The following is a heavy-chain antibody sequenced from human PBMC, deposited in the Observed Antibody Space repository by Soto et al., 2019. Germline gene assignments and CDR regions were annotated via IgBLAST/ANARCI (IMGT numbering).Heavy chain of an antibody. Sequence: EMQVLESGGGLVQPGGSLRLSCAASGFAFSNFHMNWVRQAPGKGLQWVATIGGAGNDIHYADSVEGRFTVSRDNSKNTLHLQMDGLRDEDTAIYYCAKRFSDDWESGMDVWGQGTTVTVSS. CDR2: IGGAGNDI. CDR1: GFAFSNFH. CDR3: AKRFSDDWESGMDV. D-gene: IGHD2-21*02. J-gene: IGHJ6*02. V-gene: IGHV3-23*01.